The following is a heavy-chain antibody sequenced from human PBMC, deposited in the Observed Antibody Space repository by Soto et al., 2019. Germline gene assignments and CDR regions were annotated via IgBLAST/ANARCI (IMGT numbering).Heavy chain of an antibody. CDR3: ARDPLAARRRYYGMDV. J-gene: IGHJ6*02. D-gene: IGHD6-6*01. CDR2: IWYDGSNK. CDR1: GFTFSSYG. V-gene: IGHV3-33*01. Sequence: QVQLVESGGGVVQPGRSLRLSCAASGFTFSSYGMHWVRQAPGKGLEWVAVIWYDGSNKYYADSVKGRFTISRDNSKNTLYLQMNSLRAEDTAVYYCARDPLAARRRYYGMDVWGQGTTVTVSS.